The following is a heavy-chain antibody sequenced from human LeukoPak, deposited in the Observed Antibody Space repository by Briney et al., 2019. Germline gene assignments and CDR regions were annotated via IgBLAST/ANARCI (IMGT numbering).Heavy chain of an antibody. CDR3: ARDDHTSSSN. V-gene: IGHV3-64*04. CDR1: GFTFSYYA. Sequence: PGGSLRLSCSASGFTFSYYAMHWVRQAPGKGLEYVSAISSNGGSTYYADSVKGRFTISRDNAKNSLYLQMNSLRAEDTAMYYCARDDHTSSSNWGQGTLVTVSS. CDR2: ISSNGGST. D-gene: IGHD5-18*01. J-gene: IGHJ4*02.